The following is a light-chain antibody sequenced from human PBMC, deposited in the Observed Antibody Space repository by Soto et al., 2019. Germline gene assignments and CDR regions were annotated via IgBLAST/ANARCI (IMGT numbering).Light chain of an antibody. V-gene: IGLV2-11*01. CDR3: CSYADNYSYV. CDR2: DVS. CDR1: SGDVGAYNY. J-gene: IGLJ1*01. Sequence: QSALTQPRSVSGSPGQSVTISCTGTSGDVGAYNYVSWYQQHPGKAPKLMTYDVSKRPSGVPDRFSGSKSGNTASLTIPGLQAEDEADYYCCSYADNYSYVFGTGTKVTVL.